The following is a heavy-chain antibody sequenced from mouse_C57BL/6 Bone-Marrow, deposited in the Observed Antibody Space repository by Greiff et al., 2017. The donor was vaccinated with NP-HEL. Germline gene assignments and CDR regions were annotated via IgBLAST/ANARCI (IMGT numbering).Heavy chain of an antibody. Sequence: EVQLQQSGPELVKPGASVKISCKASGYTFTDYYMNWVKQSHGKSLEWIGDINPNNGGTSYNQKFKGKATLTVDKTSSTAYMVLRSLTSEDSSVYFCARPLYYGSSPYYAMDYCGQGTSVTVSS. J-gene: IGHJ4*01. V-gene: IGHV1-26*01. CDR2: INPNNGGT. D-gene: IGHD1-1*01. CDR3: ARPLYYGSSPYYAMDY. CDR1: GYTFTDYY.